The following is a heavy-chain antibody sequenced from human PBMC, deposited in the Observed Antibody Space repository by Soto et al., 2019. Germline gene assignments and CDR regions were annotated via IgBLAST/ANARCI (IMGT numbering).Heavy chain of an antibody. J-gene: IGHJ5*02. V-gene: IGHV4-39*01. CDR3: ARHEVEERSSWYTNWFDP. CDR1: GGSISSSTTSY. CDR2: IYYSGST. D-gene: IGHD6-13*01. Sequence: QLQLQESGPGLVKPSETLSLTCAVSGGSISSSTTSYWGWIRQPPGEGPEWIGTIYYSGSTFYNPSLKSRVIISVDTSKNQFSLRLSSVTAADTAVYYCARHEVEERSSWYTNWFDPWGQGTLVTVSS.